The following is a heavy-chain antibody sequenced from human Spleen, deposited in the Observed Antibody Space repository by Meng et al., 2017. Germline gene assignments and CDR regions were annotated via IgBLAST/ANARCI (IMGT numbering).Heavy chain of an antibody. CDR2: IIPILGIA. J-gene: IGHJ6*02. D-gene: IGHD3-16*01. CDR1: GGTFSSYT. CDR3: ARDQKIQGGVDYYGMDV. V-gene: IGHV1-69*04. Sequence: SVKVSCKASGGTFSSYTISWVRQAPGQGLEWMGRIIPILGIANYAQKFRGRVTITADKSTSTVYMELSSLRSEDTAVYYCARDQKIQGGVDYYGMDVWGQGTTVTVSS.